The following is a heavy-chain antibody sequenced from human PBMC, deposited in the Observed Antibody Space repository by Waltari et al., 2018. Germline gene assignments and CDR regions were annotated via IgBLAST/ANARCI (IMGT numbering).Heavy chain of an antibody. CDR3: ARGDIVIVPAADNWFDP. Sequence: QVQLVQSGSEMKKPGASVKVSCQASGYTFINYGGIWVRQAPGQGLEWMGWINTNTGKPTYAQGFTGRFVFSSDTSVNTAYLQISNLKTEDTAVYYCARGDIVIVPAADNWFDPWGQGTLVTVSS. J-gene: IGHJ5*02. CDR1: GYTFINYG. CDR2: INTNTGKP. D-gene: IGHD2-15*01. V-gene: IGHV7-4-1*02.